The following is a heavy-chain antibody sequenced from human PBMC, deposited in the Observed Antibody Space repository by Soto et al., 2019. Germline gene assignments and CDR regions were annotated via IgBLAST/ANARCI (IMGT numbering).Heavy chain of an antibody. CDR3: ARGRYCSGGSCFSRAHAFDI. J-gene: IGHJ3*02. Sequence: PSETLSLTCAVYGGSFSGYYWSWLRQPPGKGLEWIGEINHSGSTNYNPSLKSRVTISVDTSKNQFSLKLSSVTAADTAVYYCARGRYCSGGSCFSRAHAFDIWGQGTMVTVSS. CDR2: INHSGST. D-gene: IGHD2-15*01. CDR1: GGSFSGYY. V-gene: IGHV4-34*01.